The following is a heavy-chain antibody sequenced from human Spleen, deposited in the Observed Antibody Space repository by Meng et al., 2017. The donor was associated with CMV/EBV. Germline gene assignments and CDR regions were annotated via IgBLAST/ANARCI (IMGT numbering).Heavy chain of an antibody. CDR2: INPNSGGT. V-gene: IGHV1-2*02. J-gene: IGHJ4*02. CDR1: GYTLTGYN. D-gene: IGHD2-2*01. CDR3: ARVERDQLLEY. Sequence: ASVKVSCKASGYTLTGYNIHWVRQAPGQGLEWMGWINPNSGGTKYAQKFQGRVTMTRDTSIRTAYMELSRLRSDDTAVYYCARVERDQLLEYWGQGTLVTVSS.